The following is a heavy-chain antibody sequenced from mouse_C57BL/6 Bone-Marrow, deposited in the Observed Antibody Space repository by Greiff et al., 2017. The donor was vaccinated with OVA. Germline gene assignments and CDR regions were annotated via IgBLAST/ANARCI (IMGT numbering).Heavy chain of an antibody. CDR1: GYAFTNYL. CDR3: AREGVYDGYYVDAMDY. J-gene: IGHJ4*01. Sequence: QVHVKQSGAELVRPGTSVKVSCKASGYAFTNYLIEWVKQRPGQGLEWIGVINPGSGGTNYNEKFKGKATLTADKSSSTAYMQLSSLTSEDSAVYFCAREGVYDGYYVDAMDYWGQGTSVTVSS. D-gene: IGHD2-3*01. V-gene: IGHV1-54*01. CDR2: INPGSGGT.